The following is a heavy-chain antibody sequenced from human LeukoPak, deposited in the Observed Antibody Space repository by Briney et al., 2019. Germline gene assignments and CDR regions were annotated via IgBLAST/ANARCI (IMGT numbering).Heavy chain of an antibody. CDR3: ARHGYSSGSLAWFDP. CDR2: IYYSGST. V-gene: IGHV4-59*01. J-gene: IGHJ5*02. Sequence: SETLSLTCTVAGGSISSYYWSWIRQPPGKGLEWIGYIYYSGSTNYNPSIKSRVTISVDTSKNQFSLKLSSVTAADTAVYYCARHGYSSGSLAWFDPWGQGTQVTVSS. CDR1: GGSISSYY. D-gene: IGHD6-19*01.